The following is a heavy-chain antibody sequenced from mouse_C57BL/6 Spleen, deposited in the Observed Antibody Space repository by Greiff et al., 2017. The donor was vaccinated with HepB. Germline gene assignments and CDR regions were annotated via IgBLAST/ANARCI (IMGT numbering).Heavy chain of an antibody. CDR3: ARGLLTPTGRFAY. CDR1: GFTFSDFY. Sequence: DVKLVVSGGGLVQSGRSLRLSCATSGFTFSDFYMEWVRQAPGKGLEWIAASRNKANDYTTEYSASVKGRFIVSRDTSQSILYLQMNDLRAEDTAIYCCARGLLTPTGRFAYWGQGTLFTVSA. CDR2: SRNKANDYTT. V-gene: IGHV7-1*01. D-gene: IGHD4-1*01. J-gene: IGHJ3*01.